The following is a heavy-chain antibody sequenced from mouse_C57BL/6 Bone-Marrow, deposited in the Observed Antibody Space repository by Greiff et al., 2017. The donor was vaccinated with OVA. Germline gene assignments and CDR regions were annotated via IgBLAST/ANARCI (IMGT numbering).Heavy chain of an antibody. Sequence: QVQLKQPGAELVKPGASVKVSCKASGYTFTSYWMHWVKQRPGQGLEWIGRIHPSDSDTNYNQKFKGKATLTVDKSSSTAYMQLSSLTSEDSAVYYCALPYYYGSLLDYWGQGTSVTVSS. CDR1: GYTFTSYW. CDR3: ALPYYYGSLLDY. CDR2: IHPSDSDT. V-gene: IGHV1-74*01. J-gene: IGHJ4*01. D-gene: IGHD1-1*01.